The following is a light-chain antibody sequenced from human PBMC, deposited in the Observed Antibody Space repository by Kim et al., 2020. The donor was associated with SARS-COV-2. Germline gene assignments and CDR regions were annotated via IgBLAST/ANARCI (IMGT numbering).Light chain of an antibody. Sequence: EIVLTQFPATLSLSPGERATLSCKSSQNVRHLLAWYQQKPGQAPRLLVYDASNRATGIPARFSGSGSGTDFTLTISSLEPEDFAFYFCQQRKDWLTVGGGTKVDIK. CDR3: QQRKDWLT. CDR2: DAS. V-gene: IGKV3-11*01. J-gene: IGKJ4*01. CDR1: QNVRHL.